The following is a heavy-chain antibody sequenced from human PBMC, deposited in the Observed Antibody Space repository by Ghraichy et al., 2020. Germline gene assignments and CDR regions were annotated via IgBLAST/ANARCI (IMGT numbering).Heavy chain of an antibody. CDR3: AAAGTPYYGMDV. CDR1: GGSISSSNW. J-gene: IGHJ6*02. D-gene: IGHD6-13*01. Sequence: GTLSLTCAVSGGSISSSNWWSWVRQPPGKGLEWIGEIYHSGSTNYNPSLKSRVTISVDKSKNQFSLKLSSVTAADTAGYYCAAAGTPYYGMDVWGQGTTVTVSS. V-gene: IGHV4-4*02. CDR2: IYHSGST.